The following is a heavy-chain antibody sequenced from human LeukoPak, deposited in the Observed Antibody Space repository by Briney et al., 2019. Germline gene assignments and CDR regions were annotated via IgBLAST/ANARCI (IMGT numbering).Heavy chain of an antibody. CDR3: ARGKRATMIVASFDY. CDR1: GFTFSSYS. J-gene: IGHJ4*02. Sequence: PGRSLRLSCAASGFTFSSYSMNWVRQAPGKGLEWVSSISSSSSYIYYADSVKGRFTISRDNAKNSLYLQMNSLRAEDTAVYYCARGKRATMIVASFDYWGQGTLVTVSS. CDR2: ISSSSSYI. V-gene: IGHV3-21*01. D-gene: IGHD3-22*01.